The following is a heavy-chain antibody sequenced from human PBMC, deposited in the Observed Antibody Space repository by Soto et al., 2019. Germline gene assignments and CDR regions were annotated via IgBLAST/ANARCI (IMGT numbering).Heavy chain of an antibody. D-gene: IGHD1-1*01. CDR1: GFTFSGSA. J-gene: IGHJ4*02. V-gene: IGHV3-73*01. Sequence: EVQLVESGGGLVQPGGSLKLSCAASGFTFSGSAMHWVRQASGKGLEWVGRIRSKANSYATAYAASVKGRFTISRDDSKNTAYLQMNSLKTEDTAVYYCRRLNEKEDYWGQGTLVTVSS. CDR2: IRSKANSYAT. CDR3: RRLNEKEDY.